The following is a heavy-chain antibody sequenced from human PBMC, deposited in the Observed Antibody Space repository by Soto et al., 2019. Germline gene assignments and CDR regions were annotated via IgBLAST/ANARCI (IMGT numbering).Heavy chain of an antibody. CDR2: IYYSGST. D-gene: IGHD1-26*01. V-gene: IGHV4-59*01. CDR3: ARRYGGNFDF. Sequence: SETLSLTCTVSGGSISSYYWSWIRQPPGKGLEWIGYIYYSGSTNYNPSLKSRVTISVDTSKNQFSLKLSSVTAADTAVYYCARRYGGNFDFWGQGNLVTVSS. J-gene: IGHJ4*02. CDR1: GGSISSYY.